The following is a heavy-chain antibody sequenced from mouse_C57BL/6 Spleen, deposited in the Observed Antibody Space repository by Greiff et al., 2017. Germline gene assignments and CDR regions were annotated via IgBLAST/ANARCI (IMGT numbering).Heavy chain of an antibody. J-gene: IGHJ3*01. CDR3: ARSYGGSSQGFAY. CDR1: GYTFTDYY. Sequence: QVQLQQSGAELVRPGASVKLSCKASGYTFTDYYINWVKQRPGQGLEWIARIYPGSGNTYYNEKFKGKATLTAEKSSSTAYMQLSSLTSEDSAVYFCARSYGGSSQGFAYWGQGTLVTVSA. V-gene: IGHV1-76*01. D-gene: IGHD1-1*01. CDR2: IYPGSGNT.